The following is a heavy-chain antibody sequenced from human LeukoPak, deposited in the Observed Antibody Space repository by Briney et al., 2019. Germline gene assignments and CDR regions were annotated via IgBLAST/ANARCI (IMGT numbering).Heavy chain of an antibody. D-gene: IGHD6-6*01. CDR1: GGSISSGDYY. Sequence: PSQNLSLNCTVSGGSISSGDYYWSWIRQPPGKGLEWIGYIYYSESTNYNHYLKIRVTISVDTSKNQFSLKLSSVTAADTAVYYCARGKGIAARLFDYWGQGTLATVSS. CDR2: IYYSEST. V-gene: IGHV4-61*08. J-gene: IGHJ4*02. CDR3: ARGKGIAARLFDY.